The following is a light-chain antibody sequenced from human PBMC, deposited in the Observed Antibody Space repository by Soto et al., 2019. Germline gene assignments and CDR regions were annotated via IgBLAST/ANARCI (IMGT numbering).Light chain of an antibody. CDR1: QSISTW. CDR3: QQYNSFSGVT. CDR2: DAS. V-gene: IGKV1-5*01. J-gene: IGKJ3*01. Sequence: DIQMTQSPSTLSASVGDRVTITFRASQSISTWLAWYQQKPGKAPKLLIYDASILESGVPSRFSGSGSGTEFTLTISSLQPDDFATYYCQQYNSFSGVTFGPGTKVDIK.